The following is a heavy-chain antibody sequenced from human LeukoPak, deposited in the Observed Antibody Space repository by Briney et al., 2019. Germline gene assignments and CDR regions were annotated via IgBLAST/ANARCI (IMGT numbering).Heavy chain of an antibody. CDR3: ARVSSSSTNYCDS. CDR1: GFAFSDYY. J-gene: IGHJ4*02. D-gene: IGHD6-19*01. V-gene: IGHV3-11*06. Sequence: PGGSLRLSCAASGFAFSDYYRTWIRQAPGKGLEWVSYISSGSTYTNYGDAVKGRFIISRDNAKNSLYLQMNSLRAEDTAVYYCARVSSSSTNYCDSWGQGTLVTVSS. CDR2: ISSGSTYT.